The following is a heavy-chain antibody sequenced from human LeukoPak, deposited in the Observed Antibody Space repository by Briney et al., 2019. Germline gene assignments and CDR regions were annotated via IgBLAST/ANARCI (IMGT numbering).Heavy chain of an antibody. CDR1: GFTFSSYA. CDR2: ISGSGGST. J-gene: IGHJ4*02. CDR3: AKEVTIFGVVIPRNFDY. V-gene: IGHV3-23*01. Sequence: GGSLRLSCAASGFTFSSYAMSWVCQAPGKGLEWVSTISGSGGSTYYADSVKGRFTISRDNSKNTLYLQMNSLRAEDTAVYYCAKEVTIFGVVIPRNFDYWGQGTLVTVSS. D-gene: IGHD3-3*01.